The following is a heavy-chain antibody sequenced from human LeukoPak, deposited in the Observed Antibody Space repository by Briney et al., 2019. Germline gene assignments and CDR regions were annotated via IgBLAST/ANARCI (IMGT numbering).Heavy chain of an antibody. J-gene: IGHJ6*04. V-gene: IGHV4-30-2*01. D-gene: IGHD1-7*01. Sequence: PSQTLSLTCAVSGGSISSGGYSWSWIRQPPGKSLEWIGYIYHSGSTYYNPSLKSRVTISVDRSKNQFSLKLSSVTAADTAVYYCARGNSRYYYYGMDVWGRGTTVTVSS. CDR1: GGSISSGGYS. CDR2: IYHSGST. CDR3: ARGNSRYYYYGMDV.